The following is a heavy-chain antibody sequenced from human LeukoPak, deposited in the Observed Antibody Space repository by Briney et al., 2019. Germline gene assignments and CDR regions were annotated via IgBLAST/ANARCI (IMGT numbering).Heavy chain of an antibody. J-gene: IGHJ3*02. CDR2: ISGSGGST. D-gene: IGHD5-18*01. Sequence: GGSLRLSCAASGFTFSSYAMSWVRQAPGKGLEWVSAISGSGGSTYYADSVKGRFTISRDNSKNTLYLQMNSLRAEDTAVYYCARDVDTAMVRRGNAFDIWGQGTMVTVSS. V-gene: IGHV3-23*01. CDR1: GFTFSSYA. CDR3: ARDVDTAMVRRGNAFDI.